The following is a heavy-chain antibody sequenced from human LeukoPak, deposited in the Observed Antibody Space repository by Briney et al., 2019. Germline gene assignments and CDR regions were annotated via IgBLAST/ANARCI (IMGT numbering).Heavy chain of an antibody. V-gene: IGHV3-53*01. Sequence: GGSLRLSCAASGFTVSSNYMSWVRQAPGKGLEWVSVIYSGGSTYYADSVKGRFTISRDNSKNTLYLQMNSLRAEDTAVYYCAKEYSNSFLSPYYYYGMDVWGQGTTVTVSS. J-gene: IGHJ6*02. CDR2: IYSGGST. D-gene: IGHD6-6*01. CDR3: AKEYSNSFLSPYYYYGMDV. CDR1: GFTVSSNY.